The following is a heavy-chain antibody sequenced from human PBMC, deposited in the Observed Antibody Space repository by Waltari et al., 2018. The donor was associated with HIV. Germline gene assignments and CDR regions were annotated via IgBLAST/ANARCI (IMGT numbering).Heavy chain of an antibody. CDR1: GFTFSSYC. V-gene: IGHV3-30*18. D-gene: IGHD6-6*01. J-gene: IGHJ6*02. CDR2: ISYDGSNK. CDR3: AKGDSSSGFYYYYYGMDV. Sequence: QVQLVESGGGVVQPGRSLRLSCAASGFTFSSYCMHWVRQAPGQGLEWVAVISYDGSNKYYADSVKGRFTISRDNSKNTLYLQMNSLRAEDTAVYYCAKGDSSSGFYYYYYGMDVWGQGTTVTVSS.